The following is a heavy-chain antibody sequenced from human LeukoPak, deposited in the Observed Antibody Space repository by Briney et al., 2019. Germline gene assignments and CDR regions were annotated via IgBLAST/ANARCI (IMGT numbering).Heavy chain of an antibody. CDR1: GFTFSSYG. V-gene: IGHV3-33*01. Sequence: PPGGSLRLSCAASGFTFSSYGMHWVRQAPGKGLEWVAVIWYDGSNKYYADSVKGRFTISRDNSKNTLYLQMNSLRAEDTAVYYCARDHEWGRAYFDYWGQGTLVTVSS. D-gene: IGHD1-26*01. J-gene: IGHJ4*02. CDR2: IWYDGSNK. CDR3: ARDHEWGRAYFDY.